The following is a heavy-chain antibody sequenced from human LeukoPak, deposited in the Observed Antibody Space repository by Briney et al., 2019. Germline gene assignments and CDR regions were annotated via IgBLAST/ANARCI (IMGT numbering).Heavy chain of an antibody. Sequence: GESLKISCKGSGYSINNYWIGWVRQMPGKGLEWMGIIYPADSDIRYSPSFQGQVTISADRSISTAYLQWSSLKASDTAMYYCARQEYCSGGSCYTWFDPWGQGTLVTVSS. CDR1: GYSINNYW. CDR2: IYPADSDI. CDR3: ARQEYCSGGSCYTWFDP. J-gene: IGHJ5*02. D-gene: IGHD2-15*01. V-gene: IGHV5-51*01.